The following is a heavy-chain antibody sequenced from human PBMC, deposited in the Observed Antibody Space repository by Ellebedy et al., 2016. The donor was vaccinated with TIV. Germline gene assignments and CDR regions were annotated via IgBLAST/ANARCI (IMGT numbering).Heavy chain of an antibody. CDR3: ASPPDIAVDPERYYYYGMDV. V-gene: IGHV4-61*01. CDR1: GGSVSSGSYY. D-gene: IGHD6-19*01. CDR2: IYYSGST. Sequence: MPGGSLRLSCTVPGGSVSSGSYYWSWIRQPPGKGLEWIGYIYYSGSTNYNPSLKSRVTISVDTSKNQFSLKLSSVTATDTAVYYCASPPDIAVDPERYYYYGMDVWGQGTTVTVSS. J-gene: IGHJ6*02.